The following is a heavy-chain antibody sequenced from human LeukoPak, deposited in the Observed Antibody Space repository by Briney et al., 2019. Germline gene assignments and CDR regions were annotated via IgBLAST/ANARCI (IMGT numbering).Heavy chain of an antibody. CDR2: ISYDGKNK. V-gene: IGHV3-30*03. Sequence: PGGSLRLSCVASGFTFSNYGVHWVRQAPGKGLEWLAVISYDGKNKYYEDSVKGRFTISRDNSKNTLYLQMNSLRAEDAAVYYCLPHPGVPLRFLEWFDYWGQGTLVTVSS. D-gene: IGHD3-3*01. CDR3: LPHPGVPLRFLEWFDY. CDR1: GFTFSNYG. J-gene: IGHJ4*02.